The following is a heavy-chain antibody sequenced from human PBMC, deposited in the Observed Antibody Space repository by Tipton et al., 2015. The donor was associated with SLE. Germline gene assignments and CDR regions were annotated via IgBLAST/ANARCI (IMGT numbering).Heavy chain of an antibody. D-gene: IGHD7-27*01. Sequence: TLSLTCTVSGGSISSYYWSWSRQPPGKGLEWIGYIYYSGSTNYNPSLKSRVTISVDTSKNQFSLKLSSVTAADTAVYYCARELGMVAFDIWGQGTMVSVSS. CDR2: IYYSGST. J-gene: IGHJ3*02. CDR1: GGSISSYY. CDR3: ARELGMVAFDI. V-gene: IGHV4-59*01.